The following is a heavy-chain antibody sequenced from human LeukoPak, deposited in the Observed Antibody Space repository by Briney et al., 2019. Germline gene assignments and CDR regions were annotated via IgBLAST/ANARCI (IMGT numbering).Heavy chain of an antibody. D-gene: IGHD3-3*01. CDR3: ARDMGGVYDFLSGFYKVGYFDY. J-gene: IGHJ4*02. V-gene: IGHV3-74*01. CDR1: GFTFSSYW. Sequence: GGSLRLSCAASGFTFSSYWMHWVRQAPGKGLEWVSRIKSDGSDTSYADSVKGRFTISRDNAKNSLYLQVNSLRAEDTAVYYCARDMGGVYDFLSGFYKVGYFDYWGQGTLATVSS. CDR2: IKSDGSDT.